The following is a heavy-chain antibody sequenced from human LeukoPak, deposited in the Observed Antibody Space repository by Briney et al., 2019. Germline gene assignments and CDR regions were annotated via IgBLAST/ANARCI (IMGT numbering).Heavy chain of an antibody. D-gene: IGHD5-24*01. J-gene: IGHJ3*02. CDR2: IIPIFGTA. V-gene: IGHV1-69*06. Sequence: SVKVSCKASGGTLSSYALSWVRQAPGQGLEWMGGIIPIFGTANYAQKFQGRVTITADKSTSTAYMELSSLRSEDTAVYYCARIRDGYNDAYDIWGRGTMVTVPS. CDR1: GGTLSSYA. CDR3: ARIRDGYNDAYDI.